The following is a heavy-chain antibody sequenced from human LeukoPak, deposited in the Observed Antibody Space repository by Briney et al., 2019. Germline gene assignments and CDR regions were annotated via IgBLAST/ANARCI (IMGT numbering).Heavy chain of an antibody. Sequence: PSETLSLTCTVSGYYIRSGFYWGWIRQPPGKGLEWIGGIYNSGTTYYNPALKSRVTVSVDTPKNQFSLELTSVTVADTTVYLCARGGRFGGSVSHYGMDVWGQGTTVTVSS. CDR2: IYNSGTT. CDR1: GYYIRSGFY. J-gene: IGHJ6*02. CDR3: ARGGRFGGSVSHYGMDV. D-gene: IGHD3-16*01. V-gene: IGHV4-38-2*02.